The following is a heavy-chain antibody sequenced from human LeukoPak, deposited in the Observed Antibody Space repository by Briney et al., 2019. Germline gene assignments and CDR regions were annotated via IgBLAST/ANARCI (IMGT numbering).Heavy chain of an antibody. Sequence: SETLSLTCTVSGGSVSSASYYWTWIRQPPGKGLEWIGYIYASGNTNYNPSLKSRVTISVDTTKNQFSLKLSSVTAADTAVYYCARDPPVAGTSWGQGTLVTVSS. D-gene: IGHD6-19*01. J-gene: IGHJ4*02. V-gene: IGHV4-61*01. CDR1: GGSVSSASYY. CDR3: ARDPPVAGTS. CDR2: IYASGNT.